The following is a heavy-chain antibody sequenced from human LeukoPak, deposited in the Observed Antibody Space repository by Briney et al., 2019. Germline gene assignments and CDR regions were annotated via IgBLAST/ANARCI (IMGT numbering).Heavy chain of an antibody. CDR1: GFTFSNYA. CDR2: ISGSGGST. V-gene: IGHV3-23*01. CDR3: AKPIARGGITVAGWFDP. Sequence: GGSLRLSCAASGFTFSNYALSWVRQAPGKGLEWVSTISGSGGSTYYADSVKGRFTISRDNSKNTLHLQMNSLRADDTAVYYCAKPIARGGITVAGWFDPWGQGTLVTVSS. J-gene: IGHJ5*02. D-gene: IGHD6-19*01.